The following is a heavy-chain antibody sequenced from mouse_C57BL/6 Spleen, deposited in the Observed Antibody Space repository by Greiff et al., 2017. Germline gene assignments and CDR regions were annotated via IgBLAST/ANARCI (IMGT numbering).Heavy chain of an antibody. Sequence: EVKLVESGGGLVKPGGSLKLSCAASGFTFSDYGMHWVRQAPEKGLEWVAYISSGSSTIYYADTVKGRFTISRDNAKNTLFLQMTSLRSEDTAMYYCASRDGSSYGYLDYWGQGTTLTVSS. V-gene: IGHV5-17*01. J-gene: IGHJ2*01. D-gene: IGHD1-1*01. CDR3: ASRDGSSYGYLDY. CDR2: ISSGSSTI. CDR1: GFTFSDYG.